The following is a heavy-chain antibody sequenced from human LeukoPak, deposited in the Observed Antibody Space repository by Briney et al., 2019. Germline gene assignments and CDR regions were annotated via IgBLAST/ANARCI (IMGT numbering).Heavy chain of an antibody. CDR2: MNPNSGNT. J-gene: IGHJ4*02. CDR3: ARGLTMVRGVIIPC. V-gene: IGHV1-8*01. D-gene: IGHD3-10*01. Sequence: GASVKVSCKASGYTFTSYDINWVRQATGQGLEWMGWMNPNSGNTGYVQKFQGRVTMTRNTSISTAYMELSSLRSEDTAVYYCARGLTMVRGVIIPCWGQGTLVTVSS. CDR1: GYTFTSYD.